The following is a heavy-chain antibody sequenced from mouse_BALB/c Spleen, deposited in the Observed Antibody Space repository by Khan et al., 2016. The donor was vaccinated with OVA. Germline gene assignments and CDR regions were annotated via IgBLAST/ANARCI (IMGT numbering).Heavy chain of an antibody. V-gene: IGHV2-6-1*01. CDR2: IWSDGST. CDR1: GFSLTNYG. Sequence: QMQLEESGPGLVAPSQSLSITCTISGFSLTNYGVHWVRQPPGKGLEWLVVIWSDGSTTYNSALKPRLTISKDNSKSQIFLKMNSLQTDDTAMYFCARQPYYHYNIMDYWGQGTSGTVAS. CDR3: ARQPYYHYNIMDY. D-gene: IGHD2-10*01. J-gene: IGHJ4*01.